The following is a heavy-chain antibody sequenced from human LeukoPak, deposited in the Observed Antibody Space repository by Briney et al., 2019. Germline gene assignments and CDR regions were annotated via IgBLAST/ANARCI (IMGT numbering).Heavy chain of an antibody. CDR3: ARDLGTNYYYYMDV. J-gene: IGHJ6*03. CDR1: GYTFTSYY. CDR2: IIPIFGTA. V-gene: IGHV1-69*05. D-gene: IGHD5-12*01. Sequence: SVKVSCKASGYTFTSYYMHWVRQAPGQGLEWMGGIIPIFGTANYAQKFQGRVTITTDESTSTAYMELSSLRSEDTAVYYCARDLGTNYYYYMDVWGKGTTVTVSS.